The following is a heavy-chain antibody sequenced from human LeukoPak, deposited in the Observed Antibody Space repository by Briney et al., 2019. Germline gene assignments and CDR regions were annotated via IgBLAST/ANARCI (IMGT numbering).Heavy chain of an antibody. J-gene: IGHJ4*02. V-gene: IGHV3-30*04. D-gene: IGHD3-22*01. Sequence: PGRSLRLSCAASGFTFSSYAMRWVRQAPGKGLEWVAVISYDGSNKYYADSVKGRFTISRDNSKNTLYLQMNSLRAEDTAVYYCARDAHYYDSSGPLLDWGQGTLVTVSS. CDR2: ISYDGSNK. CDR1: GFTFSSYA. CDR3: ARDAHYYDSSGPLLD.